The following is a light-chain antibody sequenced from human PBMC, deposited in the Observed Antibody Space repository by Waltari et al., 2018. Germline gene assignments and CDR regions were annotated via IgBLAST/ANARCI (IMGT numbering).Light chain of an antibody. CDR3: HQYNDRPWT. V-gene: IGKV3-15*01. Sequence: ELAMTQSPATLSLSAVDRAALSCTASHSIGNNVAWYQQKPGQAPPLLLYAASTRTTGVPSRFSGSGSGTEFSLAISSLQSDDFGVYYCHQYNDRPWTFGQGTRVE. CDR2: AAS. J-gene: IGKJ1*01. CDR1: HSIGNN.